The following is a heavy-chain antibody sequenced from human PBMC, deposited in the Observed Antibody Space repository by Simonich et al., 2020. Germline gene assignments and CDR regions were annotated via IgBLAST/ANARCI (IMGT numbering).Heavy chain of an antibody. CDR1: GGSISSSSYY. D-gene: IGHD6-13*01. Sequence: QLQLQESGPGLVKPSETLSLTCTVSGGSISSSSYYWGWIRQPPGKGLEWIGSIYYSGSIYNNPSLKSRVTISVDTSKNQFSLKLSSVTAADTAVYYCARHAGFAFDIWGQGTMVTVSS. J-gene: IGHJ3*02. V-gene: IGHV4-39*01. CDR3: ARHAGFAFDI. CDR2: IYYSGSI.